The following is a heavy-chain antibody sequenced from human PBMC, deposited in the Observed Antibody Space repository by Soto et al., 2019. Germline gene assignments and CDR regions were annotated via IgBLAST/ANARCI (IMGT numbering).Heavy chain of an antibody. D-gene: IGHD6-19*01. V-gene: IGHV3-23*01. CDR3: AKEVVGGWNYFDY. J-gene: IGHJ4*02. Sequence: GGSLRLSCAASGFTFSSYAMSWVRQAPGKGLEWVSTISGSGGSTYYADSLKGRFTISRDNSKNTLFLQMSSQRAEDTAVYYCAKEVVGGWNYFDYWGRGTLVTGAS. CDR1: GFTFSSYA. CDR2: ISGSGGST.